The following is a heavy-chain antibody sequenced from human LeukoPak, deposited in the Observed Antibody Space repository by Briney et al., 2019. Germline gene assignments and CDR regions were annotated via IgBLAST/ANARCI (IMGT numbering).Heavy chain of an antibody. J-gene: IGHJ4*02. CDR1: GGSFSGYY. CDR3: ARDSYGSGNY. V-gene: IGHV4-34*01. CDR2: INHSGST. Sequence: SETLSLTCAVYGGSFSGYYWSWIRQPPGKGLEWIGEINHSGSTNYNPSLKSRVTISVDTSENQFSLKVSSVTAADTAVYYCARDSYGSGNYWGQGTLVTVSS. D-gene: IGHD3-10*01.